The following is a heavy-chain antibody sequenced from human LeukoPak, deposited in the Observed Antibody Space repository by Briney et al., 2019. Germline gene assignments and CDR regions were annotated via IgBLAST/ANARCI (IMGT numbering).Heavy chain of an antibody. D-gene: IGHD1-26*01. CDR2: ISSSSSSYM. Sequence: GRSLRLSCAASGFTFSSYAMTWVRQAPGDGLEWVSSISSSSSSYMYYAYSVKGRFTISRHKAQNSRYLQVNNLRPEQTVIDPCARDARAGRSIVGATPPGWGQGTLVTVSS. V-gene: IGHV3-21*06. CDR3: ARDARAGRSIVGATPPG. J-gene: IGHJ4*02. CDR1: GFTFSSYA.